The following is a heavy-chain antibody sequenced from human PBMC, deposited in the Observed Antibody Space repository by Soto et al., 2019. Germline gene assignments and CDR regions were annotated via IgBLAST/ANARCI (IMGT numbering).Heavy chain of an antibody. CDR1: GASISTGGYY. CDR2: IYYSGST. V-gene: IGHV4-31*03. J-gene: IGHJ4*02. Sequence: QVQLQESGPGLVKPSQTLSLTCTVAGASISTGGYYWSWIRQHPGKGLEWIGYIYYSGSTYYNPSLKSRVTMSVDTSKNQFSLKLSSVTAADTAVYYCARYNFGYVHIDHWGQGTRVTVSS. CDR3: ARYNFGYVHIDH. D-gene: IGHD5-18*01.